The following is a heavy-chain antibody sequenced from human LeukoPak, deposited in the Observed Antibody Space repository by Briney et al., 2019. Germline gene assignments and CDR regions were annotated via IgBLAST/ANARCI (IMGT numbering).Heavy chain of an antibody. CDR2: IYPGDSDT. J-gene: IGHJ2*01. Sequence: GESLKISCKGSGYSFTSYWIGWVRQMPGKGLEWMGIIYPGDSDTRYSPSFQGQVTTSADKSISIAYLQWSSLKASDTATYYCATSGDSSGYHPRYFDLWGRSTLVTVSS. CDR3: ATSGDSSGYHPRYFDL. CDR1: GYSFTSYW. D-gene: IGHD3-22*01. V-gene: IGHV5-51*01.